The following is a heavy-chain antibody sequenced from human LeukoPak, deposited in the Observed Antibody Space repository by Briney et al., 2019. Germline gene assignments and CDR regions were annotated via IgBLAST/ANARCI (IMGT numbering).Heavy chain of an antibody. D-gene: IGHD2-15*01. Sequence: GSLRLSCAASGFTVSSKSMSWVRQAPGKGLGWIGYISYSGNTNYNPSLKSRVTISVDTSKNQFSLKLSSVTAADTAVYYCATRSTGVAATFDCWGQGALVTVSS. CDR1: GFTVSSKS. CDR3: ATRSTGVAATFDC. J-gene: IGHJ4*02. CDR2: ISYSGNT. V-gene: IGHV4-59*02.